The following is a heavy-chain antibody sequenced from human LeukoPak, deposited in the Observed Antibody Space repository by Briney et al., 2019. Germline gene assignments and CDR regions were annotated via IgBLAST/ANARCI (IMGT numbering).Heavy chain of an antibody. J-gene: IGHJ4*02. Sequence: PSETLSPTCTVSGGSISSYYWSWIRQPPGKGLEWIGYIYYSGSTNYNPSLKSRVTISIDTSKNQFSLKLSSVTAADTAVYYCAREPREQWLARVDYWGQGTLVTVSS. CDR2: IYYSGST. CDR3: AREPREQWLARVDY. V-gene: IGHV4-59*01. CDR1: GGSISSYY. D-gene: IGHD6-19*01.